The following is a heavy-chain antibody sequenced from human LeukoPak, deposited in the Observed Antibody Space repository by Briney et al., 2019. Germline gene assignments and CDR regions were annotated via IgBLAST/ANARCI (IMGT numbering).Heavy chain of an antibody. CDR3: ARAGDYYDFWSGY. CDR1: GFTFSSYS. Sequence: GGSLRLSCAASGFTFSSYSMNWVRQAPGKGLEWVSYISSSSSIYYADSVKGRFTISRDNAKNSLYLQMNSLRAEDTAVYYCARAGDYYDFWSGYWGQGTLVTVSS. J-gene: IGHJ4*02. V-gene: IGHV3-48*01. CDR2: ISSSSSI. D-gene: IGHD3-3*01.